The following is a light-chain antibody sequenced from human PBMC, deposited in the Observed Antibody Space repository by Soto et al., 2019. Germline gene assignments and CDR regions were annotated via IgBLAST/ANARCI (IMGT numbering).Light chain of an antibody. V-gene: IGKV1-5*03. CDR3: QQYDSYRT. CDR1: QTISSW. Sequence: DIQMTQSPSTLSGSVGDRVTITCRASQTISSWLAWYQQKPGKAPKLLIYKASTLKSEVPSRFSGSGSGTEFTLTISSLQSDDFATYYCQQYDSYRTFGQGTKVDIK. J-gene: IGKJ1*01. CDR2: KAS.